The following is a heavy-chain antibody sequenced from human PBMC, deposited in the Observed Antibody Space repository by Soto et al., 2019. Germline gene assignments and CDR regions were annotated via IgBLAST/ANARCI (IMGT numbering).Heavy chain of an antibody. CDR1: GFTFSSYS. Sequence: GGSLRLSCAASGFTFSSYSMNWVRQAPGKGLEWVSSISSSSSYIYYADSVKGRFTISRDNAKNSLYLQMNSLRAEDTAVYYCARALRVPDAFDIWGQGTMVTVSS. J-gene: IGHJ3*02. CDR2: ISSSSSYI. V-gene: IGHV3-21*01. CDR3: ARALRVPDAFDI. D-gene: IGHD1-1*01.